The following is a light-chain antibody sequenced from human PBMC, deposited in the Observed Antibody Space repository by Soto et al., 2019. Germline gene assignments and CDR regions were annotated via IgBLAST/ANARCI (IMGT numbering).Light chain of an antibody. J-gene: IGKJ1*01. Sequence: EIVLTQSPGTLSLSPGERATLSCRASQSVWGDFLAWYQQKPGQAPRLLIYGASSRATGIPDRFSGSWSGTDFTLTISRLEPEDFAVYYCQQYGSSPWTFGEGTKVEIK. CDR2: GAS. CDR1: QSVWGDF. CDR3: QQYGSSPWT. V-gene: IGKV3-20*01.